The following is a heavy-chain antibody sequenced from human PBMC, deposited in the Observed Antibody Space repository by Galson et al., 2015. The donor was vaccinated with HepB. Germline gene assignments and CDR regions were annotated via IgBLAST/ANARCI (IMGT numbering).Heavy chain of an antibody. CDR1: GFTFSSYA. D-gene: IGHD4-23*01. J-gene: IGHJ4*02. Sequence: SLRLSCAASGFTFSSYAMHWVRQAPGKGLEWVAVISYDGSNKYYADSVKGRFTISRDNSKNTLYLQMNSLRAEDTAVYYCARWVEVTGFDYWGQGTLVTVSS. V-gene: IGHV3-30*04. CDR3: ARWVEVTGFDY. CDR2: ISYDGSNK.